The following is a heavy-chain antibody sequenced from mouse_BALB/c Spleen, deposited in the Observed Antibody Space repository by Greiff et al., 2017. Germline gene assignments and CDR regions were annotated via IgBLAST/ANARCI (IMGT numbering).Heavy chain of an antibody. CDR3: ARPYRYGYAMDY. J-gene: IGHJ4*01. CDR1: GYSFTGYF. Sequence: VQLQQSGPELVKPGASVKISCKASGYSFTGYFMNWVMQSHGKSLEWIGRINPYNGDTFYNQKFKGKATLTVDKSSSTAHMELRSLTSEDSAVYYCARPYRYGYAMDYWGQGTSVTVSS. V-gene: IGHV1-20*01. CDR2: INPYNGDT. D-gene: IGHD1-2*01.